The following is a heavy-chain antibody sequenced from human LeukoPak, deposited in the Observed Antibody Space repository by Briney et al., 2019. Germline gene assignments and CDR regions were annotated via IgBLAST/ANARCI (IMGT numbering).Heavy chain of an antibody. Sequence: SETLSLTCTVSGYSISSGYYWGWIRQPPGKGLEWIGHIYHSGSTYYNPSLQSRVTISVDTSKNQFSLKLSSVTAADTAVYYCARFMTTSYYFDYWGQGTLVTVSS. CDR1: GYSISSGYY. CDR3: ARFMTTSYYFDY. V-gene: IGHV4-38-2*02. D-gene: IGHD4-11*01. J-gene: IGHJ4*02. CDR2: IYHSGST.